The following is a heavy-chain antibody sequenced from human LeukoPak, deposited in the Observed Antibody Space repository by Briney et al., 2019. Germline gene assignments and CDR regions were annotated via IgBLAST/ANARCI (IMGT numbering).Heavy chain of an antibody. CDR2: ISGSDSST. Sequence: GGSLRLSCAASGFTFSIYAMSWVRQAPGKGLEWVSVISGSDSSTYYADSVKGRFTISRDNSKNTLYLQMNSLRADDTAVYYCATRKWGFDYWGQGTLVTASS. CDR3: ATRKWGFDY. D-gene: IGHD1-14*01. J-gene: IGHJ4*02. CDR1: GFTFSIYA. V-gene: IGHV3-23*01.